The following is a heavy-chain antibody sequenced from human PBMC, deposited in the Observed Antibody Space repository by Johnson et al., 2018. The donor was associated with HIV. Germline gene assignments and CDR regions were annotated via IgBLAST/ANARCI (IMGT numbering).Heavy chain of an antibody. Sequence: VQLVESGGGLVQPGGSLRLSCAASGFTFSSYWMSWVRQAPGKGLEWVSYITSTGITVYYTDSVKGRFTISRDNAKNSLSLQMNSLRAEDTAVYYCATFGYTSGWIVTDDAFDVWGHGTLVTVSS. CDR2: ITSTGITV. V-gene: IGHV3-48*04. CDR3: ATFGYTSGWIVTDDAFDV. CDR1: GFTFSSYW. D-gene: IGHD6-19*01. J-gene: IGHJ3*01.